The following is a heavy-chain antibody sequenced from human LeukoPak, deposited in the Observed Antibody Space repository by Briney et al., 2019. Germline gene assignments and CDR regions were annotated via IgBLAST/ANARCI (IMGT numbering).Heavy chain of an antibody. CDR3: ARGRWSSGWFDY. CDR1: GASINAYY. V-gene: IGHV4-59*01. CDR2: IFHSGST. J-gene: IGHJ4*02. D-gene: IGHD6-19*01. Sequence: SETLSLTCTVSGASINAYYWTWIRQPPGKGLEWIGNIFHSGSTNYNPSLKSRVTISVETSKNQFSLRLSSVTAADTAVYYCARGRWSSGWFDYWGQGTLVTVSS.